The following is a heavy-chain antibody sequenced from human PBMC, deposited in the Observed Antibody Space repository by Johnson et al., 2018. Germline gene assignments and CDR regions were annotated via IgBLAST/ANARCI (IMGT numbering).Heavy chain of an antibody. J-gene: IGHJ6*02. D-gene: IGHD2-2*02. CDR3: GSPRPSDNVVVPAAIGYYYYYGMDV. V-gene: IGHV1-69*01. Sequence: QVQLVESGAEVKKPGSSVKVSCKASGGTFSSYAISWVRQAPGQGLEWMGGIIPIFGTANYAQKFQGRVTITADESTSTAYMELSSLRSGDTAVYYCGSPRPSDNVVVPAAIGYYYYYGMDVWGQGTTVTVSS. CDR2: IIPIFGTA. CDR1: GGTFSSYA.